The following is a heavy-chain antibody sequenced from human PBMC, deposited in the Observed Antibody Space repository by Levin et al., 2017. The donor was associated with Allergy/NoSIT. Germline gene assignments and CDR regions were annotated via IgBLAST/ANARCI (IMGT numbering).Heavy chain of an antibody. V-gene: IGHV3-13*04. CDR2: VDTADNA. CDR3: ARATAGAHYLDS. CDR1: GFTFSTYD. D-gene: IGHD4-17*01. Sequence: GGSLRLSCAASGFTFSTYDMHWVRQTTGQGLEWVSGVDTADNAYYPDSVKGRFTMSRENAKNSLYLQMNSLRAGDTAVYYCARATAGAHYLDSWGQGTLVTVAS. J-gene: IGHJ4*02.